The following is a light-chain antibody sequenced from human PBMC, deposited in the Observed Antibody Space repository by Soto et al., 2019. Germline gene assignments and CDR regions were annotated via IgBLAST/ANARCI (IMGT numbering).Light chain of an antibody. Sequence: EXXXTQSXAXXXVSPGERATLSCRASQSVSSNLAWYQQKPGQAPRLLIYGASTRATGIPARFSGSGSGTEFTLTISSLQSEDFAVYYCQHYDNWPRTFGQGTKVEIK. CDR3: QHYDNWPRT. CDR2: GAS. V-gene: IGKV3-15*01. CDR1: QSVSSN. J-gene: IGKJ1*01.